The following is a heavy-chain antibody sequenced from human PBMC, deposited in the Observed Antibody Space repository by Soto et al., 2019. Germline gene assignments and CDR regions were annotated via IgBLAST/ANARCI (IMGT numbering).Heavy chain of an antibody. D-gene: IGHD4-17*01. Sequence: QVLLVQSGAEVKKPGSSVKVSCKASGGTFRSYAINWVRQAPGQGLEWMGDIIPFFGTVNSAHKFQGRVTITADESTNIAYMELSSLRSEDTAVYYCASHFYGGNSPGYYFDSWGRGTLLTVSS. CDR2: IIPFFGTV. V-gene: IGHV1-69*01. J-gene: IGHJ4*02. CDR1: GGTFRSYA. CDR3: ASHFYGGNSPGYYFDS.